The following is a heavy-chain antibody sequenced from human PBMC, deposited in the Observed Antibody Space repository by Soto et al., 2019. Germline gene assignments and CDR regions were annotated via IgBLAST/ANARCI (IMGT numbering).Heavy chain of an antibody. V-gene: IGHV4-59*01. CDR2: IYYSGST. J-gene: IGHJ4*02. Sequence: SETLSLTCTVSGGSISSYYWSWIRQPPGKGLEWIGYIYYSGSTNYNPSLKSRVTISVDTSKNQFSLKLSSVTAADTAVYYCARVPPYCGGDCYLDYWGQGILVTVS. D-gene: IGHD2-21*02. CDR3: ARVPPYCGGDCYLDY. CDR1: GGSISSYY.